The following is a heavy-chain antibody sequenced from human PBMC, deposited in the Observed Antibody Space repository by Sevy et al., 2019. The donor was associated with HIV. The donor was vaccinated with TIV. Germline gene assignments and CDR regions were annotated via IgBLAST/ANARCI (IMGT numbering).Heavy chain of an antibody. J-gene: IGHJ6*01. CDR3: TRLGGTVVTPSYAMDF. D-gene: IGHD2-21*02. Sequence: GGSLRLSCAASGFTFGGSAMHWVRQASGKGLEWVGRIRSKANNYATAHAASVKGRFTISRDDSKNTAYLQMNSLKTEDTAVYYCTRLGGTVVTPSYAMDFWGQGTTVTVSS. CDR2: IRSKANNYAT. V-gene: IGHV3-73*01. CDR1: GFTFGGSA.